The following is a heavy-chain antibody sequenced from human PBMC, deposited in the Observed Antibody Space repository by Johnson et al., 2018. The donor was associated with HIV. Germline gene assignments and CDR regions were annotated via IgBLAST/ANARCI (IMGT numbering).Heavy chain of an antibody. D-gene: IGHD3-16*01. CDR1: GFTFSSYA. CDR2: ISYDGSNK. V-gene: IGHV3-30-3*01. CDR3: AGERGYQIWGGFGI. Sequence: QVQLVESGGGVVQPGRSLRLSCAASGFTFSSYAMHWVRQAPGKGLEWVAVISYDGSNKYYADSVKGRFTLSRDNSKNTLYLQMNSLRAEDTAVYYCAGERGYQIWGGFGIWGQGTMVTVSS. J-gene: IGHJ3*02.